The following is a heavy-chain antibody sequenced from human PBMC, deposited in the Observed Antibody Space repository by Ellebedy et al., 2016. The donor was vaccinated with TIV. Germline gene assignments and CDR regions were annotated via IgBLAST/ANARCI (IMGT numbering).Heavy chain of an antibody. J-gene: IGHJ2*01. CDR3: ARAGLITATTIFDL. CDR2: IYSSGST. V-gene: IGHV4-4*07. CDR1: GGSISSYF. D-gene: IGHD1-7*01. Sequence: SETLSLTXTVSGGSISSYFWTWIRQPAGKGLEWIGRIYSSGSTNYAPSLKSRVTMSVDTSKNQFSLELSSVTAADTAMYYCARAGLITATTIFDLWGRGTLITVSS.